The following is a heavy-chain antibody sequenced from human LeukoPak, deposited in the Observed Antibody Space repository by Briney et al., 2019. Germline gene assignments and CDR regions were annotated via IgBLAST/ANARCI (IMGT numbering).Heavy chain of an antibody. CDR3: VRVDTAMVIDY. D-gene: IGHD5-18*01. J-gene: IGHJ4*02. V-gene: IGHV4-59*01. CDR2: IYYSGST. Sequence: PSETLSLTCTVSGGSISSYYWSWIRQPLGKGLEWIGYIYYSGSTNYNPSLKSRVTISVDTSKNQFSLKLSSVTAADTAVYYCVRVDTAMVIDYWGQGTLVTVSS. CDR1: GGSISSYY.